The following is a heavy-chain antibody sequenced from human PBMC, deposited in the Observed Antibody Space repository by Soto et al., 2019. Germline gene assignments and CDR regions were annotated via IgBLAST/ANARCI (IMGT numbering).Heavy chain of an antibody. CDR3: AKDIGGYFDIMAGYAERYYYYAMDV. Sequence: PGGSLRLSCAGSDFTFSSYAMSWVRQTPGKGLECVSGISGSGERTYYADSVKGRFTISRDNSKNTLFLQMTSLRAEDSAVYYCAKDIGGYFDIMAGYAERYYYYAMDVWGQGTTLTVSS. D-gene: IGHD3-9*01. J-gene: IGHJ6*02. V-gene: IGHV3-23*01. CDR2: ISGSGERT. CDR1: DFTFSSYA.